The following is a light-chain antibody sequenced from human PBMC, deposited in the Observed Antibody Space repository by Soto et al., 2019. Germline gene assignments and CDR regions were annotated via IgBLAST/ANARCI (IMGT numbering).Light chain of an antibody. CDR1: QSVGSK. V-gene: IGKV3-15*01. Sequence: ETLMTQSPATLSVSPGERVTLSCRASQSVGSKVAWYQQKPGQAPSLLIYGASTRATETPVRFSGSGSGTEFTLTISSLQSEDFAVYYCQQYSNWPPVIFGGGTKV. CDR3: QQYSNWPPVI. CDR2: GAS. J-gene: IGKJ4*01.